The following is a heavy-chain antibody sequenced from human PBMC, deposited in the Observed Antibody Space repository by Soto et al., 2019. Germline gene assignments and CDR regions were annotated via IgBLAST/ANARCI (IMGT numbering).Heavy chain of an antibody. CDR2: IYHSGTT. D-gene: IGHD6-13*01. V-gene: IGHV4-4*02. J-gene: IGHJ5*02. CDR3: ARVGSNSWYKWFDP. Sequence: QVQLQESGPRLMKPSGTLSLTCAVSGGSISSINWWSWVRQPPGKGLEWIGEIYHSGTTNYNPSLRSRVTISVDKSKNQFSLEVTSVTAADMAVYYCARVGSNSWYKWFDPWGQGTLVTVSS. CDR1: GGSISSINW.